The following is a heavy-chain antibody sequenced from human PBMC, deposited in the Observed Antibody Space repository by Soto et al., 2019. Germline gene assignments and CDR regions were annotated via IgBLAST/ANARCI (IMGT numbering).Heavy chain of an antibody. D-gene: IGHD6-19*01. CDR2: IRRKANSYTT. Sequence: GSLRLSCAASGFTFSDHYMDWVRQAPGKRLEWVGRIRRKANSYTTEYAASVKGRFTISRDDSKNIAYLQMSSLRAEDTAVYHCAKDDAVAGGYLQNWGQGILVTVSS. CDR3: AKDDAVAGGYLQN. CDR1: GFTFSDHY. V-gene: IGHV3-72*01. J-gene: IGHJ4*02.